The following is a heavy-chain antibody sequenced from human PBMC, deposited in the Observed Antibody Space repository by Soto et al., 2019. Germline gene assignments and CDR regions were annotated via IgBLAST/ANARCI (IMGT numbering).Heavy chain of an antibody. D-gene: IGHD3-16*02. CDR2: ISAYNGNT. Sequence: GASVKVSCKASGYTFTSYGISWVRQAPGQGLEWMGWISAYNGNTNYAQKLQGRVTMTTDTSTRTAYMELRSLRSDDTAVYYCARGLTYYDYIWGSYRGPGAFDIWGQGTMVTVSS. CDR3: ARGLTYYDYIWGSYRGPGAFDI. V-gene: IGHV1-18*01. J-gene: IGHJ3*02. CDR1: GYTFTSYG.